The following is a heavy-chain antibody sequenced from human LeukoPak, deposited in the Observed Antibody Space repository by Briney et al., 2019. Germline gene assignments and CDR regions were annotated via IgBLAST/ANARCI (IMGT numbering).Heavy chain of an antibody. CDR2: IYYSGST. CDR1: GGSISSYY. CDR3: ARDQGDYGGNSIFDY. D-gene: IGHD4-23*01. V-gene: IGHV4-59*12. J-gene: IGHJ4*02. Sequence: SETLSLTCTVSGGSISSYYWSWIRQPPGKGLEWIGSIYYSGSTYYNPSLKSRVTISVDTSKNQFSLKLSSVTAADTAVYYCARDQGDYGGNSIFDYWGQGTLVTVSS.